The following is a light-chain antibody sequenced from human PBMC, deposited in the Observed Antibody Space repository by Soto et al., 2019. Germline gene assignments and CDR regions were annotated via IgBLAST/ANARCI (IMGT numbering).Light chain of an antibody. J-gene: IGLJ2*01. CDR3: SSYTSSSTFNVV. CDR1: SSDVGGYIY. Sequence: QSVLTQPASVSGSPGQSITISCTGTSSDVGGYIYVSWYQQHPGKALKLMIYDVSNRPSGVSNRFSGSKSGNTASLTISGLQAEDEADYYCSSYTSSSTFNVVFGGGTQLTVL. V-gene: IGLV2-14*01. CDR2: DVS.